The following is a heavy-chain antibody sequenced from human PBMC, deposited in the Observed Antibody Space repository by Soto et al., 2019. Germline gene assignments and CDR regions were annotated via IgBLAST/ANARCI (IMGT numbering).Heavy chain of an antibody. Sequence: GGSLRLSCAASGFAFSSYAMSWVRQAPGKGLEWVSAISGSGGSTYYADSVKGRFTISRDNSKNTLYLQMNSLRAEDTAVYYCAKAASKHDYGDYFDYWGQGTLVTVSS. CDR1: GFAFSSYA. J-gene: IGHJ4*02. D-gene: IGHD4-17*01. V-gene: IGHV3-23*01. CDR3: AKAASKHDYGDYFDY. CDR2: ISGSGGST.